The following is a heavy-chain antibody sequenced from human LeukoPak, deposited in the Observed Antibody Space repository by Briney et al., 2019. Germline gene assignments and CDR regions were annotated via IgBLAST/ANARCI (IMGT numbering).Heavy chain of an antibody. CDR3: ARGKSKLTGGAAAGIYWFDP. V-gene: IGHV4-34*01. CDR1: GGSFSGYS. Sequence: PSETLPLTCAVYGGSFSGYSWSWIRQPPGKGLEWIGEINHSGSTNCNPSLKSRVTTSVDTSKNQFSPKLSSVTAADTAVYYCARGKSKLTGGAAAGIYWFDPWGQGTLVTVSS. CDR2: INHSGST. J-gene: IGHJ5*02. D-gene: IGHD6-13*01.